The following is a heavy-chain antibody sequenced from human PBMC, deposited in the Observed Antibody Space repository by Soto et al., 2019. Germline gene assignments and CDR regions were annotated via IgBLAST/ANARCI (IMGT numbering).Heavy chain of an antibody. D-gene: IGHD3-3*01. CDR2: IYSGGST. V-gene: IGHV3-53*01. Sequence: PGGSLRLSCAASGFTVSSNYMSWVRQAPEKGLEWVSVIYSGGSTYYADSVKGRFTITRDNSKNTLYLQMNSLRAEETAVYYCARDNAMESYYYYGMDVWGQGTTVTVSS. CDR3: ARDNAMESYYYYGMDV. J-gene: IGHJ6*02. CDR1: GFTVSSNY.